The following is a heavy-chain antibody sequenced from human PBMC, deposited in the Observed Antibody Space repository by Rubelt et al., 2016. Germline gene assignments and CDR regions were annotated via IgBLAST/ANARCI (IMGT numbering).Heavy chain of an antibody. CDR1: GFTLSIYS. D-gene: IGHD7-27*01. V-gene: IGHV3-48*01. J-gene: IGHJ4*02. CDR3: AGPWGY. CDR2: VSTSGTTT. Sequence: EVQLVESGGGLVQPGGSLRLSCAASGFTLSIYSMNWVRQAPGKGLEWVSYVSTSGTTTYYTDSVKGRFTLSRDNSKNTRYLQMNSLRTEDTAVYDCAGPWGYWGQGTLVTVSS.